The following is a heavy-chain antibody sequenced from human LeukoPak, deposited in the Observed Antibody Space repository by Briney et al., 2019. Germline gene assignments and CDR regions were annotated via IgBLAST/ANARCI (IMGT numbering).Heavy chain of an antibody. D-gene: IGHD1-26*01. Sequence: SETLSLTCTVSGGSISSGGYYWSWIRQHPGKGLEWIGYIYYSGSTYYNPSLKSRVTISVDTSKNQFSLKLSSVTAADTAVYYCARDLVGSLDYWDQGTLVTVSS. CDR2: IYYSGST. J-gene: IGHJ4*02. V-gene: IGHV4-31*03. CDR1: GGSISSGGYY. CDR3: ARDLVGSLDY.